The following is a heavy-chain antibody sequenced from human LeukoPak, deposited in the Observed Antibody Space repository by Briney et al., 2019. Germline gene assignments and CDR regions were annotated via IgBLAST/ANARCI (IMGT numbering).Heavy chain of an antibody. Sequence: ASVKVSCKASGYTFTSCAISWVRQAPGQGLEWMGWINPNSGGTNYAQKFQGRVTMTRDTSISTAYMELSRLRSDDTAVYYCARGSRVWYYYYYMDVWGKGTTVTVSS. D-gene: IGHD2-2*01. J-gene: IGHJ6*03. V-gene: IGHV1-2*02. CDR3: ARGSRVWYYYYYMDV. CDR2: INPNSGGT. CDR1: GYTFTSCA.